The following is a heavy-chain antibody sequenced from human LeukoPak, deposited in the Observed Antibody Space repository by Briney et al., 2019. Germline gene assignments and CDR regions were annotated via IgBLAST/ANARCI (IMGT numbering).Heavy chain of an antibody. CDR1: GYTLTELS. Sequence: ASVKVSCKVSGYTLTELSMHWVRQAPGKGLEWMGGFDPEDGETIYAQKFQGRVTVTEDTSTDTAYMELSSLRSEDTAVYYCATDSGSYNHDAFDIWGQGTMVTVSS. V-gene: IGHV1-24*01. J-gene: IGHJ3*02. D-gene: IGHD1-26*01. CDR3: ATDSGSYNHDAFDI. CDR2: FDPEDGET.